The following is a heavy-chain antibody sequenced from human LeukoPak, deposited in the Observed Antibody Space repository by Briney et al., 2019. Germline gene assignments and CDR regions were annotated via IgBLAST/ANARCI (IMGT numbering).Heavy chain of an antibody. CDR2: INPSSGGT. Sequence: ASVKVSCKASGYTFTGYSMHWVRQAPGQGLEWMGWINPSSGGTDYAQKFQGRVTMTRDTSISTAYMELSSLRSDDTAVYYCARRLWGTYTYYMDVWGKGTTVTVSS. CDR3: ARRLWGTYTYYMDV. V-gene: IGHV1-2*02. CDR1: GYTFTGYS. J-gene: IGHJ6*03. D-gene: IGHD3-16*01.